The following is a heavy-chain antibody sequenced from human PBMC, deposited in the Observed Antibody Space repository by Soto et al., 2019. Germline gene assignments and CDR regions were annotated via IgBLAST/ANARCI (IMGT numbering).Heavy chain of an antibody. V-gene: IGHV1-24*01. CDR2: FDAEDGAA. CDR1: GYTLTELS. Sequence: ASVKVSCKVSGYTLTELSMHWVRQAPGKGLEWMGVFDAEDGAASYAQNFQGRVTITADESTSTAYMELSSLRSEDTAVYYCARDSDCSGGSCYPTPGRPQKYYFDYWGQGTLVTVSS. J-gene: IGHJ4*02. D-gene: IGHD2-15*01. CDR3: ARDSDCSGGSCYPTPGRPQKYYFDY.